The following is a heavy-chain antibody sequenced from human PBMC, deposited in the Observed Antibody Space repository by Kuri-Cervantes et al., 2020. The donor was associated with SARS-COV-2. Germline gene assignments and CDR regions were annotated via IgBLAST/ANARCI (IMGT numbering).Heavy chain of an antibody. CDR2: ISSSGSTI. CDR3: ARDTAGYSYGYIIDLTDPYYYYMDV. Sequence: GGSLRLSCAASGFTFSDYYMSWIRQAPGKGLEWVSYISSSGSTIYYADSVKGRFTISRDNAKNSLYLQMNGLRAEDTAVYYCARDTAGYSYGYIIDLTDPYYYYMDVWGKGTTVTVSS. J-gene: IGHJ6*03. D-gene: IGHD5-18*01. CDR1: GFTFSDYY. V-gene: IGHV3-11*04.